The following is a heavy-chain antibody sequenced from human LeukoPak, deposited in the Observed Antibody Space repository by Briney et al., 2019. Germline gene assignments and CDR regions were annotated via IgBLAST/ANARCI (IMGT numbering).Heavy chain of an antibody. CDR3: ARAARPVDY. CDR2: ISSSSSYI. J-gene: IGHJ4*02. V-gene: IGHV3-21*04. Sequence: PGGSLRLSCAASGFTFSSYSMNWVRQAPGKGLEWVSSISSSSSYIYYADSVKGRFTISRDNSMNTVYLEMSSLRAEDTAVYYCARAARPVDYWGQGTLVTVSS. CDR1: GFTFSSYS.